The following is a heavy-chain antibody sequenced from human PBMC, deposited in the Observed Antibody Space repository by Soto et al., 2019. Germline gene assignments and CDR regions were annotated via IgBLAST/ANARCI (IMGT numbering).Heavy chain of an antibody. CDR2: IYYSGST. CDR3: ARLVPPTVAYDY. V-gene: IGHV4-39*01. Sequence: SETLSLTCTVSGGSISSCSYYWGWIRQPPGKGLEWIGSIYYSGSTYYNPSLKSRVTISVDTSKNQVSLKLSSVTAADTAVYYCARLVPPTVAYDYWGQGTLVTVSS. D-gene: IGHD4-17*01. J-gene: IGHJ4*02. CDR1: GGSISSCSYY.